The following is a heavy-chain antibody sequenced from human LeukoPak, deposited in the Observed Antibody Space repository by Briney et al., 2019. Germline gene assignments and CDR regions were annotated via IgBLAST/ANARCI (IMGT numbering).Heavy chain of an antibody. J-gene: IGHJ6*03. D-gene: IGHD3-3*01. CDR1: GGSFSGYY. CDR3: ARGLLYYDFWSGYPSRRSYYYYMDV. V-gene: IGHV4-34*01. Sequence: PSETLSLTCAVCGGSFSGYYWSWIRQPPGKGLEWIGEINHSGSTNYNPSLKSRVTISVDTSKNQFSLKLSSVTAADTAVYYCARGLLYYDFWSGYPSRRSYYYYMDVWGKGTTVTVSS. CDR2: INHSGST.